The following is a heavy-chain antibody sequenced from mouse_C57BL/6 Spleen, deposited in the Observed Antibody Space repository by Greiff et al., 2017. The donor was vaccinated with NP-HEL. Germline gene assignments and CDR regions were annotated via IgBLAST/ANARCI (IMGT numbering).Heavy chain of an antibody. J-gene: IGHJ2*01. CDR3: ARRRNWYFDY. CDR1: GYTFTSYW. Sequence: QVQLKQSGAELVKPGASVKMSCKASGYTFTSYWITWVKQRPGQGLEWIGDIYPGSGSNNYTEKFKSKATLTVDTSSSTAYLQLSSLTSEDSAVYYCARRRNWYFDYWGQGTTLTVSS. CDR2: IYPGSGSN. V-gene: IGHV1-55*01. D-gene: IGHD4-1*01.